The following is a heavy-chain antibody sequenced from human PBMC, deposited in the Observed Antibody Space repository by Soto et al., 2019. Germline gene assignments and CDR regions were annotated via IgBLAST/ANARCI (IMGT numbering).Heavy chain of an antibody. D-gene: IGHD2-8*01. V-gene: IGHV1-8*01. J-gene: IGHJ4*01. CDR1: GYTFTNYD. CDR2: MNPYSGHT. CDR3: VRSYCTNGVCCQGATAPPDY. Sequence: ASVKVSCKASGYTFTNYDINWVRQATGQGLEWMGWMNPYSGHTGYAQKFQGRVTMTRSTSITTAYMERTRLRSEDTAIYFCVRSYCTNGVCCQGATAPPDYWG.